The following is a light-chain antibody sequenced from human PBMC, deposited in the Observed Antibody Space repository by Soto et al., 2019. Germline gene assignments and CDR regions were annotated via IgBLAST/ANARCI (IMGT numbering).Light chain of an antibody. CDR1: HRASSY. J-gene: IGKJ5*01. CDR2: AAS. CDR3: QQRSNWPIT. Sequence: EMVTPQSPALLSVSPAERATLSSRASHRASSYVAWYQQRPGQAPMLLIYAASNRAAVIPARCSGRGAGTDFTLISSSLEPEDVAVYYCQQRSNWPITFGQGTRLEIK. V-gene: IGKV3-11*01.